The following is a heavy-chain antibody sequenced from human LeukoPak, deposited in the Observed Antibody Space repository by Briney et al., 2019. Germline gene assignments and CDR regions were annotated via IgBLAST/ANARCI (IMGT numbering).Heavy chain of an antibody. J-gene: IGHJ4*02. V-gene: IGHV3-23*01. D-gene: IGHD6-19*01. CDR1: GFTVSSNS. CDR3: AKGYSVAGTSY. Sequence: PRGSLRLSCAASGFTVSSNSMSWVRQAPGEGREWVSVISGSGGSTYYADSVKGRFTISRDNPKTTLYLQMNSLRAEDTAVYYCAKGYSVAGTSYWGQGTLVTVSS. CDR2: ISGSGGST.